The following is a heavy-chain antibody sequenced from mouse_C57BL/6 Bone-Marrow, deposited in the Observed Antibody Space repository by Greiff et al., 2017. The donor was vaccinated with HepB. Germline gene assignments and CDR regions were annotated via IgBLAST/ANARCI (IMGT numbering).Heavy chain of an antibody. D-gene: IGHD2-4*01. CDR3: ALITTRYFDV. J-gene: IGHJ1*03. CDR1: GFSLTSYG. CDR2: IWRGGST. V-gene: IGHV2-5*01. Sequence: VKLVESGPGLVQPSQRLSITCTVSGFSLTSYGLHWVRQSPGKGLEWLGVIWRGGSTDYNAAFMSRLSITKDNSKSQVFFKMNSLQADYTAIYYCALITTRYFDVWGTGTTVTVSS.